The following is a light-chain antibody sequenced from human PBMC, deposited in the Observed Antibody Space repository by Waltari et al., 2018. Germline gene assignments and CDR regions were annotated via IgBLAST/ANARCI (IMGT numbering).Light chain of an antibody. Sequence: EIVMTQSPATLSVFPGERATLSCRASQSVSSNLAWYQQKPGQAPRLLIYGASTRATGIPARVSGSWSGTEFTLTIIRLQSEDFAVYYCQQYNNWPPGYTFGQGTKLEIK. V-gene: IGKV3-15*01. CDR1: QSVSSN. CDR3: QQYNNWPPGYT. J-gene: IGKJ2*01. CDR2: GAS.